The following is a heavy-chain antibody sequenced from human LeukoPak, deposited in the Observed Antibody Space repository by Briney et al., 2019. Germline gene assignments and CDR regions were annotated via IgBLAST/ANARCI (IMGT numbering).Heavy chain of an antibody. V-gene: IGHV4-59*12. CDR3: ARYSGTHSRNFDX. CDR2: IYYSGST. Sequence: SETLSLTCTVSGGSISSYYWSWIRQPPGKGLEWIGYIYYSGSTNYNPSLKSRVTISVDTSKNQFSLKLSSVTAADTAVYYCARYSGTHSRNFDXXGQGTLVTVSS. CDR1: GGSISSYY. D-gene: IGHD1-26*01. J-gene: IGHJ4*02.